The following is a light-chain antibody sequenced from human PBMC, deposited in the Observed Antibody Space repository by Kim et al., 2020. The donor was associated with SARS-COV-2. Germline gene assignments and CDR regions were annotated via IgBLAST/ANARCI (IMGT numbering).Light chain of an antibody. CDR2: ENN. Sequence: QSVLTQPHSVSAAPGQKVTISCSGSSSNVGNNYVSWYQQLPGTAPKLLIYENNKRPSGIPDRFSGSKSGTSATLAITGLQNGDEADYYCGTWDSSLSAGVFGTGTKVTVL. V-gene: IGLV1-51*01. CDR1: SSNVGNNY. CDR3: GTWDSSLSAGV. J-gene: IGLJ1*01.